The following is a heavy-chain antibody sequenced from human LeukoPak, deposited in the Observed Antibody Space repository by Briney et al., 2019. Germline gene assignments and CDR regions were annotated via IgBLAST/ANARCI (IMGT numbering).Heavy chain of an antibody. D-gene: IGHD6-19*01. V-gene: IGHV3-21*01. J-gene: IGHJ4*02. CDR1: GFTFSSYS. CDR2: ISSSSSYI. Sequence: SGGSLRLSCAASGFTFSSYSMNWVRQAPGKGLEWVSSISSSSSYIYYADSVKGRFTISRDNSKNTLYLQMNSLRAEDTAVYYCARSWYSSGWYRIYWGQGTLVTVSS. CDR3: ARSWYSSGWYRIY.